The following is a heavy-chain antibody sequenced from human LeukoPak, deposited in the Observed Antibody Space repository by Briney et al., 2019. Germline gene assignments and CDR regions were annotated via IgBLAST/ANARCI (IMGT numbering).Heavy chain of an antibody. V-gene: IGHV3-23*01. CDR3: AKPPVLRFLEWFTYVGY. J-gene: IGHJ4*02. CDR2: ISGSGGST. CDR1: GFTFSSYA. Sequence: GGSLRLSCAASGFTFSSYAMSWVRQAPGKGLEWVSAISGSGGSTYYADSVKGRFTISRDNSKNTLYLQMNSLRAEDTAVYYCAKPPVLRFLEWFTYVGYWGQGTLVTVSS. D-gene: IGHD3-3*01.